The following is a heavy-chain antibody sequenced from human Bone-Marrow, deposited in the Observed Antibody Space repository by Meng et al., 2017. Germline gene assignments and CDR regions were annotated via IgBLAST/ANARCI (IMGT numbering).Heavy chain of an antibody. Sequence: GGPLRLSCAASGFTFSDYYMTWIRQAPGKGLEWVSYISNGGDTIYYAYSVKGRFTFSRDNAKRSLYLQMNSLRAEDTAVYYCARDRTLITTYYYDSSTLYPWGQGTLVTVSS. CDR2: ISNGGDTI. V-gene: IGHV3-11*01. J-gene: IGHJ5*02. CDR1: GFTFSDYY. D-gene: IGHD3-22*01. CDR3: ARDRTLITTYYYDSSTLYP.